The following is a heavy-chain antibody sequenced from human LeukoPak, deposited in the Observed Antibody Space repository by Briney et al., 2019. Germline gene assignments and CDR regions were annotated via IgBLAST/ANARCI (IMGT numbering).Heavy chain of an antibody. CDR3: ARSGLTTVLYLD. CDR1: GGSFSNYY. Sequence: PSETLSLTCGVSGGSFSNYYWSWIRQPPGKGLEWIGEINRSSSTNYNPSLKSRATISVDMSTNQFSLKLSSVTAADTAVYFCARSGLTTVLYLDWGQGTLVTVSS. D-gene: IGHD4-11*01. J-gene: IGHJ4*02. CDR2: INRSSST. V-gene: IGHV4-34*01.